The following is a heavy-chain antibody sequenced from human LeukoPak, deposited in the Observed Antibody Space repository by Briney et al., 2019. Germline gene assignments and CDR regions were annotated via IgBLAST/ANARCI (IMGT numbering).Heavy chain of an antibody. CDR1: GGSFSGYY. V-gene: IGHV4-34*01. J-gene: IGHJ5*02. CDR3: ARVHYYDSSGYYWFDP. D-gene: IGHD3-22*01. CDR2: IYHSGST. Sequence: SETLSLTCAVYGGSFSGYYWSWIRQPPGKGLEWIGEIYHSGSTNYNPSLKSRVTISVDKSKNQFSLKLSSVTAADTAVYYCARVHYYDSSGYYWFDPWGQGTLVTVSS.